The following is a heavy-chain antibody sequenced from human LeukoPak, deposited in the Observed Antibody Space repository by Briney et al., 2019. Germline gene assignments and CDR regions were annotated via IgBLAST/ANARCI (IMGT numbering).Heavy chain of an antibody. CDR3: ARINWNPDY. CDR2: IYHSRST. V-gene: IGHV4-38-2*01. Sequence: SETLSLTCAVSGYSISSGYHWDWIRQPPGKGLEWIGSIYHSRSTYYNPSLKSRVTISVDTSKNQFSLKLSSVTAADTAVYYCARINWNPDYWGQGTLVTVSS. D-gene: IGHD1-1*01. CDR1: GYSISSGYH. J-gene: IGHJ4*02.